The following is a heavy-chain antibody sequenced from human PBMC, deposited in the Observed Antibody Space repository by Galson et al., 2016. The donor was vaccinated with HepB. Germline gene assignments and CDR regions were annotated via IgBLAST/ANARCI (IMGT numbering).Heavy chain of an antibody. D-gene: IGHD5-12*01. Sequence: EPLSLTCAVYGGSFTAHYWTWIRQHPGKGFEWIGDINHGGSTSYNPSLGSRVTISVDTSKNQLSLSLRSVTAADTAVYFCARMEKWPTAHADFWGQGTLVTVSS. CDR1: GGSFTAHY. V-gene: IGHV4-34*01. CDR3: ARMEKWPTAHADF. CDR2: INHGGST. J-gene: IGHJ4*02.